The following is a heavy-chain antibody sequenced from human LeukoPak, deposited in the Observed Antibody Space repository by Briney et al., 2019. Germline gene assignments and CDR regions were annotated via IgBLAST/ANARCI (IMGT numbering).Heavy chain of an antibody. D-gene: IGHD6-19*01. CDR2: MNPNSGGT. J-gene: IGHJ4*02. CDR1: EHPFTPFS. CDR3: APRRVAADKGFDY. Sequence: ALVKVSCTASEHPFTPFSINSLRQAPGQGPEWMGWMNPNSGGTNYAQKFQGRVTMTRDTSITTAYMELSSLRSDDTAVYYCAPRRVAADKGFDYWGQGTLVTVSS. V-gene: IGHV1-2*02.